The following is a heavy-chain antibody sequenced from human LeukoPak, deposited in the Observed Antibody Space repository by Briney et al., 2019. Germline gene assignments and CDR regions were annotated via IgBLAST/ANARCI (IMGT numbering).Heavy chain of an antibody. D-gene: IGHD6-13*01. CDR1: GFTFGSYS. CDR2: ISSSSSYV. Sequence: NPGGSLRLSCAASGFTFGSYSMNWVRQAPGKGLEWVSSISSSSSYVYYTDSVKGRLTISRDNAKNSLYLQMNSLRAEATAVYYCARDALQQLVHGPNDFGGEGNLVTVSS. V-gene: IGHV3-21*01. J-gene: IGHJ4*02. CDR3: ARDALQQLVHGPNDF.